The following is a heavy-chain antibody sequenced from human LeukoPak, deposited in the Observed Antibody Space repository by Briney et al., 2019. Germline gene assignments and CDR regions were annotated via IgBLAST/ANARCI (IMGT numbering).Heavy chain of an antibody. CDR3: ARVIVAYDGFDI. J-gene: IGHJ3*02. CDR1: GGSISSYY. CDR2: IYSSGSI. D-gene: IGHD3-16*01. Sequence: SETLSLTCTVSGGSISSYYWSWIRQPAGKGLEWIGRIYSSGSINYNPSLESRVTISIDTSKNQFSLRLSSLTGADTAVYYCARVIVAYDGFDIWGQGTRVTVSS. V-gene: IGHV4-4*07.